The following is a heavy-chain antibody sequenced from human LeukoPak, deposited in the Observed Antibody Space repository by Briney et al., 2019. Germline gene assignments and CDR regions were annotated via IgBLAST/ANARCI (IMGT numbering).Heavy chain of an antibody. CDR2: ISSSGSTI. CDR1: GFTFSDYY. D-gene: IGHD3-22*01. Sequence: GGSLRLSCAASGFTFSDYYMSWIRQAPGKGLEWVSYISSSGSTIYCADSVKGRFTISRDNSKNSLYLQMNSLRTEDTALYYCAKDSSSGSLDIWGQGTMVTVSS. V-gene: IGHV3-11*01. J-gene: IGHJ3*02. CDR3: AKDSSSGSLDI.